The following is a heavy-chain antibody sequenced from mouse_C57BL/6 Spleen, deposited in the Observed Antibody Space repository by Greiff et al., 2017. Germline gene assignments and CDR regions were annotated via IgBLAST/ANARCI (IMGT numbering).Heavy chain of an antibody. CDR1: GFSLTSYG. CDR3: ARSNFNWYFDV. V-gene: IGHV2-2*01. D-gene: IGHD2-5*01. Sequence: VKLMESGPGLVQPSQSLSITCTVSGFSLTSYGVHWVRQSPGKGLEWLGVIWSGGSTDYNAAFISRLSISKDNSKSHVFFKMNSLQADDTAIYYCARSNFNWYFDVWGTGTTVTVSS. J-gene: IGHJ1*03. CDR2: IWSGGST.